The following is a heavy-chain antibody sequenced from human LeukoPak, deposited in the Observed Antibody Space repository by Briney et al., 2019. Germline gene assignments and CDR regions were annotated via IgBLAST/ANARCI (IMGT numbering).Heavy chain of an antibody. CDR3: ARGEKVPPGSGSYYAYNWFDP. Sequence: ASVKVSCKASGYTFTGYYMHWVRQAPGQGLEWMGRINPNSGGTNYAQKFQGWVTMTRDTSISTAYMELSRPRSDDTAVYYCARGEKVPPGSGSYYAYNWFDPWGQGTLVTVSS. CDR2: INPNSGGT. D-gene: IGHD3-10*01. CDR1: GYTFTGYY. V-gene: IGHV1-2*04. J-gene: IGHJ5*02.